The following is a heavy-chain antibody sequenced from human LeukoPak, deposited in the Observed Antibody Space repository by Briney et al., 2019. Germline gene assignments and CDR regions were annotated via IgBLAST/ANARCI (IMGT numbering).Heavy chain of an antibody. V-gene: IGHV4-31*03. Sequence: SETLSLTCTVSGGSIDRGDAYWSWIRQHPGRGLEWIAYIYYSGSTYYNPSLKSRVTISVDTSKNQFSLRLTSVTAAGTAVYYCARTYSSSAGYWFDPWGQGTLVTVSS. D-gene: IGHD6-13*01. CDR1: GGSIDRGDAY. CDR2: IYYSGST. CDR3: ARTYSSSAGYWFDP. J-gene: IGHJ5*02.